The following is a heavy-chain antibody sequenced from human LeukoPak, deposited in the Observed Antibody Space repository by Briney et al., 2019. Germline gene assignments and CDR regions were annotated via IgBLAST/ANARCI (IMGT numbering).Heavy chain of an antibody. V-gene: IGHV3-30*18. D-gene: IGHD3-22*01. Sequence: GGSLRLSCAASGFTFSSYAMSWVRQAPGKGLEWVAVISSDGNNKNYVDSVKGRFTFSRDNSKNTLYLQMNSLRAEDTAVYYCAKGNDIGGYYYPHFDYWGQGTLVTVSS. CDR1: GFTFSSYA. CDR3: AKGNDIGGYYYPHFDY. CDR2: ISSDGNNK. J-gene: IGHJ4*02.